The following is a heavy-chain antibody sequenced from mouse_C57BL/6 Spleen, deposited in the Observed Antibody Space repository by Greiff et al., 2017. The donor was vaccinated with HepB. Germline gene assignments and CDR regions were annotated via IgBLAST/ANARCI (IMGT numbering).Heavy chain of an antibody. CDR2: IYPRDGST. CDR1: GYTFTDHT. D-gene: IGHD2-5*01. V-gene: IGHV1-78*01. Sequence: VQLQQSDAELVKPGASVKISCKVSGYTFTDHTIHWMKQKPEQGLEWIGYIYPRDGSTKYNEKFKGKATLTADKSSSTAYMQLNSLTSEDSAVYFCARRYYSNYGYFDVWGTGTTVTVSS. CDR3: ARRYYSNYGYFDV. J-gene: IGHJ1*03.